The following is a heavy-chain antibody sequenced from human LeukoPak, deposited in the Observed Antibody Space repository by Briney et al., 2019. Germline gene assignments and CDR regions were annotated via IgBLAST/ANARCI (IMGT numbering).Heavy chain of an antibody. Sequence: SETLSLACTVSGGSISSYYWSWIRQPPGAGLEWVGYIYYSGSTNYNPSLKSRVPISVHTSKNQFSLKLSSVTAADTAVYYCARGCTNGVCYTDWGEGTLVTVSS. CDR2: IYYSGST. CDR3: ARGCTNGVCYTD. D-gene: IGHD2-8*01. CDR1: GGSISSYY. J-gene: IGHJ4*02. V-gene: IGHV4-59*01.